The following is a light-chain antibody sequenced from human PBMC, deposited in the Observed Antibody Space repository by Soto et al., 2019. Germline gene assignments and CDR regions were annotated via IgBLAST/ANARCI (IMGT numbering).Light chain of an antibody. Sequence: EIVLTQSPGTLSLSPGERATLSCRASQSVTSSYLAWYQQKPGQAPRLLIYAASSRATGIPDRFSGSGSGTDFTLTISRLEPEDFAVYYCQQYGSSPVTFGQGTKLEIK. CDR1: QSVTSSY. CDR2: AAS. J-gene: IGKJ2*01. V-gene: IGKV3-20*01. CDR3: QQYGSSPVT.